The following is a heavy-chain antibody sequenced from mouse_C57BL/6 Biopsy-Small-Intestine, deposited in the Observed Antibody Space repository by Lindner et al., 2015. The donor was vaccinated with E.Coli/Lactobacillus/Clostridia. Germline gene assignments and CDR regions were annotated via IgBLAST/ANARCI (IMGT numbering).Heavy chain of an antibody. CDR3: ARASYGYDGVFTY. CDR2: INPGDGHT. J-gene: IGHJ3*01. V-gene: IGHV1-82*01. Sequence: VQLQESGPELVKPGASLKISCKASGFAFSTSWMNWVKQRPGKGLEWIGRINPGDGHTNYNGEFTSKATLTADKSSGTAYIQLNSLTSEDSAVYFCARASYGYDGVFTYWGQGTLVTVSA. CDR1: GFAFSTSW. D-gene: IGHD2-2*01.